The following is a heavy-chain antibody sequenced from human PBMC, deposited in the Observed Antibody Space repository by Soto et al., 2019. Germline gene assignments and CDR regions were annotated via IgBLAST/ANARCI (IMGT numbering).Heavy chain of an antibody. CDR2: INSDGRST. CDR1: GFTFSTYW. CDR3: TRDADYDSSGYAGGGSWFDP. Sequence: GSLRLSCAASGFTFSTYWMHWVRQAPGKGLVWVSRINSDGRSTNYADSVKGRFTISRDNAKNTLYLQMNSLRAEDTAVYYCTRDADYDSSGYAGGGSWFDPWGQGTLVTVSS. D-gene: IGHD3-22*01. J-gene: IGHJ5*02. V-gene: IGHV3-74*01.